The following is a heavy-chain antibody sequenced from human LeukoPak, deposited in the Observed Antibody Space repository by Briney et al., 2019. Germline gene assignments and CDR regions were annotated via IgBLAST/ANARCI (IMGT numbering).Heavy chain of an antibody. V-gene: IGHV4-39*07. J-gene: IGHJ4*02. D-gene: IGHD3-22*01. CDR2: IYYSGST. Sequence: SETLSLTCTVSGGSISSSSYYWGWIRRPPGKGLEWIGSIYYSGSTYYNPSLKSRVTISVDTSKNQFSLKLSSVTAADTAVYYCARAVYYDSSDYYSYWGQGTLVTVSS. CDR1: GGSISSSSYY. CDR3: ARAVYYDSSDYYSY.